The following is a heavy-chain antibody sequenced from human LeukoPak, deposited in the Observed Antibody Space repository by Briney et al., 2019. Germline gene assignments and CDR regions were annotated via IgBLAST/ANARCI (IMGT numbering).Heavy chain of an antibody. D-gene: IGHD2-2*02. CDR2: ISGSGGST. J-gene: IGHJ4*02. Sequence: GGSLRLSCAASGFTFSSYAMSWVRQAPGKGREWVSVISGSGGSTYYADSVKGRFTISRDNSKNTLYLQMNSLRAEDTAVYYCASRDIVVVPAAIVYWGQGTLVTVSS. CDR1: GFTFSSYA. CDR3: ASRDIVVVPAAIVY. V-gene: IGHV3-23*01.